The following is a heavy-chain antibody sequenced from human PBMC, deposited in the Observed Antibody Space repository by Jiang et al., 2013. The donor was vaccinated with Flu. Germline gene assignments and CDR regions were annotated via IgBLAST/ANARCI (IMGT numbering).Heavy chain of an antibody. D-gene: IGHD4-17*01. Sequence: GPGLVKPSGTLSLTCAVSGDSISSSNWWTWVRQPPGKGLEWIGEIYHSGGTTYNPSLKSRVTISVDRSKNQFSLKLTSVTAADTAVYYCARGHGDYDDYYYGMDVWGQGPRSPSL. CDR3: ARGHGDYDDYYYGMDV. CDR2: IYHSGGT. V-gene: IGHV4-4*02. CDR1: GDSISSSNW. J-gene: IGHJ6*02.